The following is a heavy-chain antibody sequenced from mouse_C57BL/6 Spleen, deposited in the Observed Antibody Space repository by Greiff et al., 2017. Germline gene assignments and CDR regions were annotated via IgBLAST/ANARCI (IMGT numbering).Heavy chain of an antibody. V-gene: IGHV1-50*01. CDR3: ARSDYPFAY. J-gene: IGHJ3*01. D-gene: IGHD2-4*01. CDR1: GYTFTSYW. Sequence: QVQLQQPGAELVKPGASVKLSCKASGYTFTSYWMQWVKQRPGQGLEWIGEIDPSDSYTNYNQKFKGKAPVTVDTSSSTAYMQLSSLTAEDSAVYYCARSDYPFAYWGQGTLVTVSA. CDR2: IDPSDSYT.